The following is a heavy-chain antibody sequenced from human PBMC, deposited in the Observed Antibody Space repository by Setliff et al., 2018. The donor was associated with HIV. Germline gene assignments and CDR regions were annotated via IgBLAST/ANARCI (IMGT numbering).Heavy chain of an antibody. CDR1: GGSISSYY. D-gene: IGHD3-22*01. J-gene: IGHJ3*02. CDR2: IYTSGST. CDR3: ARDHLGTMIVVADDAFDI. V-gene: IGHV4-4*07. Sequence: ETLSLTCTVSGGSISSYYWSWIRQPAGKGLEWIGRIYTSGSTNYNPSLKSRVTMSVDTSKNQFSLKLSSVTAADTAVYYCARDHLGTMIVVADDAFDIWGQGTMVT.